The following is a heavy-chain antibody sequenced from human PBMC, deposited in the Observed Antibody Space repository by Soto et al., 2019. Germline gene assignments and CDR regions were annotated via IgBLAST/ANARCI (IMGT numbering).Heavy chain of an antibody. Sequence: ASVEVSCKASGYTFTGDDSNWVRQATGQGLEWMGWMNPNSGNTGYAQKFQGRVTMTRNTSISTAYMELSSLRSEDTAVYYCARVYSSWYVYFEYWGQGTLVTVSS. CDR2: MNPNSGNT. CDR1: GYTFTGDD. J-gene: IGHJ4*02. D-gene: IGHD6-13*01. CDR3: ARVYSSWYVYFEY. V-gene: IGHV1-8*01.